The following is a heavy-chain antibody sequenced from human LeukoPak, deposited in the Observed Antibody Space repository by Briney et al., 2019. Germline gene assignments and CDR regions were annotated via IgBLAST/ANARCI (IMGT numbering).Heavy chain of an antibody. CDR1: GYTFTGYY. CDR2: INPNSGGT. CDR3: ARDWGDCSGGSCYSDLDP. Sequence: GASVKVSRKASGYTFTGYYMHWVRQAPGQGLEWMGWINPNSGGTNYAQKFQGRVTMTRDTSISTAYMELSRLRSDDTAVYYCARDWGDCSGGSCYSDLDPWGQGTLVTVSS. V-gene: IGHV1-2*02. J-gene: IGHJ5*02. D-gene: IGHD2-15*01.